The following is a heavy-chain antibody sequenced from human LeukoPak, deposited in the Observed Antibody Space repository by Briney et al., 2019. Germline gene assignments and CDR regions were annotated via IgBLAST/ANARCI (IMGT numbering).Heavy chain of an antibody. CDR1: GGSISSGGYY. Sequence: KPSETLSLTCAVSGGSISSGGYYWSWIRQHPGKGLEWIGYIYYSGSTYYNPSLKSRVTISVDTSKNQFSLKLSSVTAADTAVYYCARDADSSGYYGAFDIWGQGTMVTVSS. J-gene: IGHJ3*02. V-gene: IGHV4-31*11. CDR3: ARDADSSGYYGAFDI. CDR2: IYYSGST. D-gene: IGHD3-22*01.